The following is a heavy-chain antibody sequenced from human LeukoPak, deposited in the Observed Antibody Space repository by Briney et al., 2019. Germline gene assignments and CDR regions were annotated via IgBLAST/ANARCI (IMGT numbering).Heavy chain of an antibody. CDR2: INPNSGGT. Sequence: GASVKVSYKASGYTFTGYYMHWVRQAPGQGLEWMGWINPNSGGTNYAQKFQGRVTMTRDTSISTAYMELSRLRSDDTAVYYCARDRRGIAAAGSSPWGQGTLVTVSS. J-gene: IGHJ5*02. V-gene: IGHV1-2*02. CDR1: GYTFTGYY. CDR3: ARDRRGIAAAGSSP. D-gene: IGHD6-13*01.